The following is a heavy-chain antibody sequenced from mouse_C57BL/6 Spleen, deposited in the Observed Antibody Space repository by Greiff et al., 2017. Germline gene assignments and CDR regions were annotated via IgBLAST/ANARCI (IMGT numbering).Heavy chain of an antibody. CDR2: LNPSTGGT. Sequence: VQLQQSGPELVKPGASVKISCKASGYSFPGYYMNWVKQSPEKSLEWIGELNPSTGGTTYNQKFKAKATLTVDKSSSTAYMQLKSLTSECSAVDYCAPLPSGGWGQGTLVTVSA. V-gene: IGHV1-42*01. CDR1: GYSFPGYY. D-gene: IGHD6-1*01. CDR3: APLPSGG. J-gene: IGHJ3*01.